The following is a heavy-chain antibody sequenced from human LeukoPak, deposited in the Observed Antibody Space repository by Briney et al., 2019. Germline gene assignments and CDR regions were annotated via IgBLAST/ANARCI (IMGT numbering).Heavy chain of an antibody. CDR2: ISSSSSYI. V-gene: IGHV3-21*01. D-gene: IGHD3-3*01. J-gene: IGHJ4*02. CDR3: ARSPQYFWSGYYIFDY. CDR1: GFTFSSYS. Sequence: GGSLRLSCAASGFTFSSYSMNWVRQAPGKGLEWVSSISSSSSYIYYADSVKRRFTISRDNATNSLYLQMNSLRAEDTAVYYCARSPQYFWSGYYIFDYWGQGTLVTVSS.